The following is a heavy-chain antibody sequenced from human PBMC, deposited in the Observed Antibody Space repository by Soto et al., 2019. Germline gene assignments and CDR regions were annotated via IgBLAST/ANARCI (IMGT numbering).Heavy chain of an antibody. V-gene: IGHV1-18*04. D-gene: IGHD2-2*01. J-gene: IGHJ4*02. CDR3: ARDERGTCTSSSCYYFDY. Sequence: QVQLVQSGAEVKEPGASVKVSCKASGYTFTRYGFSWVRQAPGQGLEWMAWTSADNGDTNYAPKLQGRVTLTTDTSTGTAYMDLRSLRSDDTAVYYGARDERGTCTSSSCYYFDYWGQGTLVTVSS. CDR1: GYTFTRYG. CDR2: TSADNGDT.